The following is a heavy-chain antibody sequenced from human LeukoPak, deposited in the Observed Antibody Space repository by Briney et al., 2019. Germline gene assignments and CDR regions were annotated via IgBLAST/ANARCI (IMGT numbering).Heavy chain of an antibody. D-gene: IGHD3-10*01. CDR1: GFTFSSYA. CDR2: ISGSGDNT. J-gene: IGHJ4*02. Sequence: GGSLRLSCAASGFTFSSYAMNWVRQAPGKGLEWVSSISGSGDNTFYADSVRGRFTISRDNSKNTLYLQMNSLTAEDTAVYYFGEDSPLVRGLIGYWGPGTLGPVSS. CDR3: GEDSPLVRGLIGY. V-gene: IGHV3-23*01.